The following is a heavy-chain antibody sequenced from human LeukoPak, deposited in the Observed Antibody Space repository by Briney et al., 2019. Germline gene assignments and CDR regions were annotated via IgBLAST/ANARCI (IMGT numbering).Heavy chain of an antibody. CDR3: AKRASGSGTSLYYFDY. CDR1: GLPFSSYA. CDR2: ISNSGGST. D-gene: IGHD3-10*01. Sequence: GGSPRLSCAASGLPFSSYAMSWVPQAPGKGLEWVSVISNSGGSTFYADSVKGRFTISRDNSKNTLYLQMKSLRAEDTAVYYCAKRASGSGTSLYYFDYWGQGTLVTVSS. J-gene: IGHJ4*02. V-gene: IGHV3-23*01.